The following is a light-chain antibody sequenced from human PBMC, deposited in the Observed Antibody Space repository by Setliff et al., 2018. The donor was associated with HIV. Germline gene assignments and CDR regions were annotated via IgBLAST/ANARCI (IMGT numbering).Light chain of an antibody. CDR2: DVG. CDR1: SSDVGGYNY. Sequence: QSVLTQPASVSASPGQSITISCTGTSSDVGGYNYVSWYQQHPGKAPKLMIYDVGNRPSGVSNRFSGSKSGTTASLAINGRQAEDEADYYCQSYDYRLDGSRVFGTGTKVTVL. V-gene: IGLV2-14*03. CDR3: QSYDYRLDGSRV. J-gene: IGLJ1*01.